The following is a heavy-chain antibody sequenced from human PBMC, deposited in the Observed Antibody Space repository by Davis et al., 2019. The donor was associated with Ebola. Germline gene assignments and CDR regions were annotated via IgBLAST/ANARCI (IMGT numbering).Heavy chain of an antibody. CDR2: ISSYNGNT. J-gene: IGHJ4*02. Sequence: AASVKVSCKASAGTFSTYAISWVRQAPGQGLEWMGWISSYNGNTNYAQKLQGRVTMTTDTSTSTAYMELRSLRSEDTAVYYCATFWSGYSDYWGQGNLVTVSS. V-gene: IGHV1-18*01. D-gene: IGHD3-3*01. CDR3: ATFWSGYSDY. CDR1: AGTFSTYA.